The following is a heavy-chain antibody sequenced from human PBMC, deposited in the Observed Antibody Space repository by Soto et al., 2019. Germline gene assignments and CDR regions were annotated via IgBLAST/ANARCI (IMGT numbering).Heavy chain of an antibody. V-gene: IGHV3-30-3*01. CDR3: ARVTSRIAVAGAIDY. Sequence: QVQLVESGGGVVQPGRSLRLSCAASGFTFSSYAMHWVRQAPGKGLEWVAVISYDGSNKYYADSVKGRFTISRDNSKNTLYLQMNSLRAEDTAVYYCARVTSRIAVAGAIDYWGQGTLVTVSS. CDR2: ISYDGSNK. CDR1: GFTFSSYA. D-gene: IGHD6-19*01. J-gene: IGHJ4*02.